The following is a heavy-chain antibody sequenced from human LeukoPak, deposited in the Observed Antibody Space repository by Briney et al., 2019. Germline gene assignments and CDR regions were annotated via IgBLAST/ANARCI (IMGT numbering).Heavy chain of an antibody. CDR2: INPNSGGT. V-gene: IGHV1-2*02. J-gene: IGHJ5*02. D-gene: IGHD3-22*01. CDR3: ARDTAYDSSGYPDWFDP. CDR1: GYTFTGYY. Sequence: ASVKVSCKASGYTFTGYYMHWVRQAPGQGLEWMGWINPNSGGTNYAQKFQGRVTMTRDTSISTAYMELSRLRSDDTAVYYCARDTAYDSSGYPDWFDPWGQGTLVTVSS.